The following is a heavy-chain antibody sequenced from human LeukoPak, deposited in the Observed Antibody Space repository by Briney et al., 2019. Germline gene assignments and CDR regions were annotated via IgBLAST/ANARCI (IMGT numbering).Heavy chain of an antibody. J-gene: IGHJ5*02. D-gene: IGHD3-16*01. V-gene: IGHV4-59*01. Sequence: SETLSLTCTVSNCSIRSYYWLWIRQPPGPGQESIGYIYYSGSTNYNPSLKSRVTISVDTSKNQFSLKLSSVTAADTAVYYCASSNVWGTYHYRSWGQGTLVTVSS. CDR2: IYYSGST. CDR3: ASSNVWGTYHYRS. CDR1: NCSIRSYY.